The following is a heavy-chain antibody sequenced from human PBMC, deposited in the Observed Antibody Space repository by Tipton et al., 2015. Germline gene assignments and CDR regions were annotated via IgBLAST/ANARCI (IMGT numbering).Heavy chain of an antibody. CDR1: GGSISGSH. CDR3: ARGRPHFYAMDV. J-gene: IGHJ6*02. CDR2: VSTSGST. Sequence: TLSLTCTVSGGSISGSHWYWFRQPAGKGLEWIGGVSTSGSTNYNSSLKSRVTTSVDTSKNQFSLHLDSVTPEDTAVYYCARGRPHFYAMDVWGPGITVTVSS. V-gene: IGHV4-4*07.